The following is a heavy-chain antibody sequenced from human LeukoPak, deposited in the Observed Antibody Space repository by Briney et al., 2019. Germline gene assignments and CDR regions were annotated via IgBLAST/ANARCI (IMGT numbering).Heavy chain of an antibody. CDR1: GFTVSSNY. D-gene: IGHD3-22*01. V-gene: IGHV3-53*01. J-gene: IGHJ4*02. CDR2: LYGGGST. Sequence: PGGSLRLSCAASGFTVSSNYMSWVRQAPGKGLEWVSVLYGGGSTYYADSVKGRFTISRDNSKNTLYLQMNSLRAEDTAVYYCAKDEYYYDSSGYYYDIPYFDYWGQGTLVTVSS. CDR3: AKDEYYYDSSGYYYDIPYFDY.